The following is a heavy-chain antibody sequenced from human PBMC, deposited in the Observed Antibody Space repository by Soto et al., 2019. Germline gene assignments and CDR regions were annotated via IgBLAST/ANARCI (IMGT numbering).Heavy chain of an antibody. V-gene: IGHV1-18*01. Sequence: QVQLVQSGAEVKKPGASVKVSCKASGYTFTNFGISWVRQAPGQGLEWMGWISAYNGNTNYAQNFQGRVTMTTDTPTSTAYRGLRSLRSDARAVYYWARGGPRIDYGGQGTLVTVPS. CDR2: ISAYNGNT. J-gene: IGHJ4*02. CDR1: GYTFTNFG. D-gene: IGHD3-16*01. CDR3: ARGGPRIDY.